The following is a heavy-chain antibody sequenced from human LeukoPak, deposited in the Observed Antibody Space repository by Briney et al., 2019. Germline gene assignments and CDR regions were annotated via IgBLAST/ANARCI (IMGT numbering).Heavy chain of an antibody. CDR3: ARTVSSSWGFFDS. CDR1: GFTFRTYG. D-gene: IGHD6-6*01. CDR2: VRDDGSTK. V-gene: IGHV3-30*02. Sequence: PGRSLRLSCAASGFTFRTYGMHWVRQAPGKGLEWMAFVRDDGSTKYYADPVKGRFTISRDNSKSTLYLQMNSLRGEDTAVYFCARTVSSSWGFFDSWGQGTLVTVSS. J-gene: IGHJ4*02.